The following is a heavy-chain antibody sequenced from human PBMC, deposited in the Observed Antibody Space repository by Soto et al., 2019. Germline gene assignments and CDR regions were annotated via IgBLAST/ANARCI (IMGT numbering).Heavy chain of an antibody. J-gene: IGHJ4*02. V-gene: IGHV3-23*01. CDR2: ISGSGGRT. D-gene: IGHD2-21*01. Sequence: EVQLLESGGGLIQPGGSLRLSCEASGFTFSNYGMTWVRLAPGKGLEWVSTISGSGGRTVYADPVKGRFTISRDNSKNTLYLQMKSLRAEDTAVYYCAKEMIASTLADFFDYWGQGTLVTVSS. CDR1: GFTFSNYG. CDR3: AKEMIASTLADFFDY.